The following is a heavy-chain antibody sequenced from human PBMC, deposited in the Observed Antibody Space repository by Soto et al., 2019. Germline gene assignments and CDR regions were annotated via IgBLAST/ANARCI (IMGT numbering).Heavy chain of an antibody. D-gene: IGHD1-26*01. CDR3: ARGGIPPSGYGIAYAMDV. CDR1: GVSISGSRYY. V-gene: IGHV4-39*01. CDR2: IYYSGST. J-gene: IGHJ6*02. Sequence: SETLSLTCTVSGVSISGSRYYWGWIRQPPGRGLEWIGNIYYSGSTYYTPALKSRVTLSVDASKNQFSLNLNSVTAADTAVYYCARGGIPPSGYGIAYAMDVWGQGTTVTVSS.